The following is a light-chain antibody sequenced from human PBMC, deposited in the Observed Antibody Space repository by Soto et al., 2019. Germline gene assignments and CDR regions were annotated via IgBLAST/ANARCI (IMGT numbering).Light chain of an antibody. CDR2: AAS. CDR1: QGIRSF. J-gene: IGKJ1*01. Sequence: DIQLTQSPSFLSASVGDRVTITCRASQGIRSFLAWYQQKPGKAPNLLNYAASTLQSGVPSRFSGSGFGNEFALTISCLQPEDFATYYCPQLNSSPRTFGQGTKVEIK. V-gene: IGKV1-9*01. CDR3: PQLNSSPRT.